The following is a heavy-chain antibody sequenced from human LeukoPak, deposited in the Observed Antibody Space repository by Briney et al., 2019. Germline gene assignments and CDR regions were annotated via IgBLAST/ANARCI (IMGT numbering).Heavy chain of an antibody. V-gene: IGHV3-30*18. CDR1: GFTFSSYG. CDR2: ISYDGSNK. CDR3: AKVGYSGYDGFGY. D-gene: IGHD5-12*01. Sequence: GGSLRLSCAASGFTFSSYGMHWVRQAPGKGLEWVAVISYDGSNKYYADSVKGRFTISRDNSKNTLYLQMNSLRAEDTAVYYCAKVGYSGYDGFGYWGQGTLVTVSS. J-gene: IGHJ4*02.